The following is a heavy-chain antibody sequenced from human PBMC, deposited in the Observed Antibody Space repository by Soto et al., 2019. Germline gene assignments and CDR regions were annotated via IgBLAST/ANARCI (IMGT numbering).Heavy chain of an antibody. CDR1: GFTFNTHW. V-gene: IGHV3-74*01. D-gene: IGHD1-26*01. CDR2: IYFDGITT. Sequence: GGSLRLSCTASGFTFNTHWMHWVRQAPGRGLVWVSRIYFDGITTNYADSVKGRLTVSRDNAKNTVYLHVNTLRDEDTAVYYCARGGAMGVDYWGQGTLVTVSS. CDR3: ARGGAMGVDY. J-gene: IGHJ4*02.